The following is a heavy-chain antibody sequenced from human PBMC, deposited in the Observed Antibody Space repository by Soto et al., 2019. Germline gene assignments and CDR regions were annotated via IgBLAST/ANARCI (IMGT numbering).Heavy chain of an antibody. CDR3: ARSGGYSYGTGGHYFVY. V-gene: IGHV3-20*04. J-gene: IGHJ4*02. Sequence: EVQLVESGGGVVRPGGSLRLSCAASGFTFDDYGMSWVRQAPGKGLEWVSGINWNGGSTGYADSVKGRFTISRDNAKNSLYLQMNSLRAEDTALYYCARSGGYSYGTGGHYFVYWGQGTLVTVSS. CDR1: GFTFDDYG. D-gene: IGHD5-18*01. CDR2: INWNGGST.